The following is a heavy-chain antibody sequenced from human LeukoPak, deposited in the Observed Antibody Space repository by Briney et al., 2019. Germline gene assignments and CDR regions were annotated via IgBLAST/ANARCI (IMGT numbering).Heavy chain of an antibody. CDR2: IYYSGST. CDR1: GGSVSSGSFY. V-gene: IGHV4-61*01. J-gene: IGHJ4*02. Sequence: PSETLSLTCTVSGGSVSSGSFYWNWIRQPPGKGLEWIGYIYYSGSTKYNPSLKSRVTISVDTSKNQFSLKLNSVTAADTAVYYCARVGPYSSGWYFGYWGQGTLVTVSS. D-gene: IGHD6-19*01. CDR3: ARVGPYSSGWYFGY.